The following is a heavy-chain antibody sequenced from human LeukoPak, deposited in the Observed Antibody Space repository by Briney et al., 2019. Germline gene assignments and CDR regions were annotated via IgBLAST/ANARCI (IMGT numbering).Heavy chain of an antibody. D-gene: IGHD6-13*01. CDR2: ISYDRSNK. CDR1: GFTFSSYA. Sequence: GGSLRLSCAASGFTFSSYAMHWVRQAPGKGLEWVAVISYDRSNKYYADSVKGRFTISRDNSKNTLYLQMNSLRAEDTAVYYCARDSSSSWLIEYYFDYWGQGTLVTVSS. CDR3: ARDSSSSWLIEYYFDY. J-gene: IGHJ4*02. V-gene: IGHV3-30-3*01.